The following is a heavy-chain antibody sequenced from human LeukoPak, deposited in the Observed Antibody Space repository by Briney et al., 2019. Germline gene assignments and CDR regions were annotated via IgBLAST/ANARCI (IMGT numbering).Heavy chain of an antibody. J-gene: IGHJ6*03. CDR3: ATDAVGATTNYYYYMDV. CDR2: INPNSGGT. V-gene: IGHV1-2*02. D-gene: IGHD1-26*01. Sequence: ASVKVSCKASGYTFTGYYMHWVRQARGQGLEWMGWINPNSGGTNYAQKFQGRVTMTRDTSISTAYMELSRLRSDDTAVYYCATDAVGATTNYYYYMDVWGKGTTVTVSS. CDR1: GYTFTGYY.